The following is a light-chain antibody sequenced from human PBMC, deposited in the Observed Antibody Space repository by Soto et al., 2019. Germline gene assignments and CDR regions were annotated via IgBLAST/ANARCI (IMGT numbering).Light chain of an antibody. CDR2: EVS. J-gene: IGLJ1*01. Sequence: SVLTQPASVSGSPGQSITISCTGTNSDVGGYNYVSWYQQHPGKAPELMIYEVSHRPSGVSNRFSGSKSDNTASLTISGLQAEDEADYSCSSYTSISTLYVFGTGTKVTVL. CDR1: NSDVGGYNY. V-gene: IGLV2-14*01. CDR3: SSYTSISTLYV.